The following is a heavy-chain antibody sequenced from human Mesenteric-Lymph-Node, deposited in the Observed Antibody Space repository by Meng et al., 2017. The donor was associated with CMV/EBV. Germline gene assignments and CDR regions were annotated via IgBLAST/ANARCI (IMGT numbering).Heavy chain of an antibody. D-gene: IGHD6-13*01. CDR3: ARHWVAAAGTVYYGLDV. CDR1: GFTFNSHS. Sequence: GESLKISCAASGFTFNSHSMNWVRQAPGEGLEWISSISGGSNYINYADSVEGRFTISRDSAKKSLYLQMNSLRVEDTAVYYCARHWVAAAGTVYYGLDVWGPGTTVTVSS. CDR2: ISGGSNYI. J-gene: IGHJ6*02. V-gene: IGHV3-21*01.